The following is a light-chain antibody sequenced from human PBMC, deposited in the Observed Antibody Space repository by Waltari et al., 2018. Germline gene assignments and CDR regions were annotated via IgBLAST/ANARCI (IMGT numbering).Light chain of an antibody. Sequence: DIQMSQSPSTLSASVGDRVTITCRASQSISSWLAWYQQKPGKAPKPLIYKASSLESGVPSRFSGSGSGTEFTLNISSLQPDDFATYYCQQYNSYSWTFGQGTKVEIK. CDR1: QSISSW. V-gene: IGKV1-5*03. CDR2: KAS. CDR3: QQYNSYSWT. J-gene: IGKJ1*01.